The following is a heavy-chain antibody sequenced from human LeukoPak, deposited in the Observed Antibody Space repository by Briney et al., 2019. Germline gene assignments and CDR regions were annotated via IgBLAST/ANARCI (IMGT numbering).Heavy chain of an antibody. J-gene: IGHJ4*02. D-gene: IGHD3-3*01. V-gene: IGHV4-39*01. Sequence: SETLSLTCAVSGASISGSGYYLGWIRQPPGKGLEWIGNIYYTGSTYYNASLQSRVTISIDMSKNQFSLKLSSVTAADTAVYYCARLGGGFWSGYQGQRAYYFDYWGQGTLVTVSS. CDR2: IYYTGST. CDR1: GASISGSGYY. CDR3: ARLGGGFWSGYQGQRAYYFDY.